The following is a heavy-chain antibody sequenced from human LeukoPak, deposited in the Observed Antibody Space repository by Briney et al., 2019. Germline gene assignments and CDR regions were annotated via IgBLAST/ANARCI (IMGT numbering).Heavy chain of an antibody. J-gene: IGHJ4*02. CDR1: GRSIINTSYF. CDR3: ARLSVLQIVGDPDY. CDR2: LHHSGTN. D-gene: IGHD1-26*01. V-gene: IGHV4-39*01. Sequence: TSSETLSLTCSVSGRSIINTSYFWGWIRQPPGKGLGWIGSLHHSGTNSYNPSLKSRVTMSVDTSRNELFLTLTSVTAADTAIYYCARLSVLQIVGDPDYWGQGTLVTVSS.